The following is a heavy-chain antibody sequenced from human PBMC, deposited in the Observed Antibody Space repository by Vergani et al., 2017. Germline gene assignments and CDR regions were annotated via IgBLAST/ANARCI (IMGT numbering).Heavy chain of an antibody. J-gene: IGHJ5*02. V-gene: IGHV3-33*01. D-gene: IGHD1-14*01. CDR1: GCTFNQYG. CDR3: ARDLRLLYNRFDP. Sequence: QVQLVESGGGVVQPGRSLRLSCAASGCTFNQYGMHWVRQAPGKGPEWVAVTWYDGNNKQYADSVKGRFTISRDNSKSTMYLQMNSLRDEDTGVYYCARDLRLLYNRFDPWGQGTLVTVSS. CDR2: TWYDGNNK.